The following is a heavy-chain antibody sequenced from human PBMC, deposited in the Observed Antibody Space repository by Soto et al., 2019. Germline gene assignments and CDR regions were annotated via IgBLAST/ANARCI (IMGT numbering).Heavy chain of an antibody. Sequence: QVQLQESGPGLVKPSQTLSLTCTVSGGSISSGGYYWSWIRQHPGKGLEWIGYIYYSGSTYYNPSRTSRVTISVDTSKNQFSLKLSSVTAADTAVYYCARRLPLPAAMIRYYYGMDVWGQGTTVTVSS. V-gene: IGHV4-31*03. D-gene: IGHD2-2*01. J-gene: IGHJ6*02. CDR2: IYYSGST. CDR3: ARRLPLPAAMIRYYYGMDV. CDR1: GGSISSGGYY.